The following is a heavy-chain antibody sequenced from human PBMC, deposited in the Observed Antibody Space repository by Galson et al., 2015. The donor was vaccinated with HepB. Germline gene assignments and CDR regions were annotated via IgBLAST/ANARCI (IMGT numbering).Heavy chain of an antibody. CDR1: GFTFSSYS. CDR3: ARGPTAMAPYYFDY. V-gene: IGHV3-48*01. CDR2: ISSSSSTI. D-gene: IGHD5-18*01. Sequence: SLRLSCAASGFTFSSYSMNWVRQAPGKGLEWVSYISSSSSTIYYADSVKGRFTISRDNAKNSLYLQMNSLRAEDTAVYYCARGPTAMAPYYFDYWGQGTLVTVSS. J-gene: IGHJ4*02.